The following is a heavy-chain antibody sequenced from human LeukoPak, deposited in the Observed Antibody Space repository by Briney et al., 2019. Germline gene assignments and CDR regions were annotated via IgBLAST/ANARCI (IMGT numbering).Heavy chain of an antibody. D-gene: IGHD3-10*01. CDR1: GGSISSSGYY. V-gene: IGHV4-39*07. Sequence: PSETLSLTCTVSGGSISSSGYYWGWIRQPPGKGLEWIGSIYYSGSTNYNPSLKSRVTISVDTSKNQFSLKLSSVTAADTAVYYCARDGSDTMVRDRAYYYYMDVWGKGTTVTVSS. CDR3: ARDGSDTMVRDRAYYYYMDV. J-gene: IGHJ6*03. CDR2: IYYSGST.